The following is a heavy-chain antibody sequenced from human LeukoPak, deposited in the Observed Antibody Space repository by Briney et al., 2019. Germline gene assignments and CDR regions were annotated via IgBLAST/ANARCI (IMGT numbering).Heavy chain of an antibody. CDR2: INTNTGNP. J-gene: IGHJ3*02. V-gene: IGHV7-4-1*02. Sequence: GASVKVSCKASGGTFSSYAISWVRQAPGQGLEWMGWINTNTGNPTYAQGFTGRFVFSLDTSVSTAYLQISSLKAEDTAVYYCFTLGGVIVFGPLAFDIWGQGTMVTVSS. D-gene: IGHD3-16*02. CDR1: GGTFSSYA. CDR3: FTLGGVIVFGPLAFDI.